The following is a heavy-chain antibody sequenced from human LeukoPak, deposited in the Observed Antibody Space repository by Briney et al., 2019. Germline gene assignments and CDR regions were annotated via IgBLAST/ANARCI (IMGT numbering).Heavy chain of an antibody. D-gene: IGHD2-21*01. J-gene: IGHJ5*02. CDR2: FDPEDGET. CDR1: GYTLTELS. V-gene: IGHV1-24*01. CDR3: AAALLGNWFDP. Sequence: ASVKVSCKVSGYTLTELSMHWVRQAPGKGLEWMGGFDPEDGETIYAQKFQGRVTMTEVTSTDTAYMELSSLRSEDTAVYYCAAALLGNWFDPWGQGTLVTVSS.